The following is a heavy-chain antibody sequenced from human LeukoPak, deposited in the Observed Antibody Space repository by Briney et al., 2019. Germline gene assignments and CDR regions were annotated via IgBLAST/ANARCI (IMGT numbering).Heavy chain of an antibody. V-gene: IGHV4-4*07. D-gene: IGHD3-3*02. Sequence: PSETLSLTCTVSGGSISNYYWGWIRQPAGKGLEWIGHIYISGTTNYNPSLKSRVTISVDKSKNQFSLNLRSVTAADTAVYYCARLPHNSIWYFDFWGQGTLVTVSS. CDR2: IYISGTT. CDR1: GGSISNYY. CDR3: ARLPHNSIWYFDF. J-gene: IGHJ4*02.